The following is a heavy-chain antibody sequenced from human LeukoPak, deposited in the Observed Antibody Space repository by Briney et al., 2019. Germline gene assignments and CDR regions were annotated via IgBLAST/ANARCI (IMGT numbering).Heavy chain of an antibody. CDR2: IKSNSDGGTT. J-gene: IGHJ4*02. D-gene: IGHD6-13*01. Sequence: PGGSLRLSCRVSGIFFTDAWMSWVRQSPGKGLEWVGRIKSNSDGGTTDYGAPVKGRFIISRDDARNTLYLEMNSLQSEDTGMYYCTRDISAVAHDYWGQGTLVAVSS. V-gene: IGHV3-15*01. CDR1: GIFFTDAW. CDR3: TRDISAVAHDY.